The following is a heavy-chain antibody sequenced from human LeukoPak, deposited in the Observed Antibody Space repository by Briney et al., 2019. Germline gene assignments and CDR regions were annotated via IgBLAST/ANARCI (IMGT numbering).Heavy chain of an antibody. Sequence: GSLRLSCAASGFTFSSYPMSWVRQAPGKGLEWVSAMSGSGYYTYYVESVKGRFTISRDDSKNTLYLHMNSLRADDTAVYYCAKMEGQRLYDYCMDVWGRGTTVTVSS. V-gene: IGHV3-23*01. CDR3: AKMEGQRLYDYCMDV. D-gene: IGHD3-3*01. J-gene: IGHJ6*03. CDR1: GFTFSSYP. CDR2: MSGSGYYT.